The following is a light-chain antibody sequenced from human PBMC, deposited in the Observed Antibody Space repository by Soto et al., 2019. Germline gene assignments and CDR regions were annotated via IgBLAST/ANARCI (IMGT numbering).Light chain of an antibody. CDR3: HQYDNWPET. CDR2: GAS. V-gene: IGKV3-15*01. Sequence: ETVMTQSPATLSVSPGERATLSCRASQSVNSDLAWYQQKPGQAPRLLIYGASTRATGIPARFSGSGSVTEFTLTISSLQSEDFAVYYCHQYDNWPETVGQGTKVEIK. J-gene: IGKJ1*01. CDR1: QSVNSD.